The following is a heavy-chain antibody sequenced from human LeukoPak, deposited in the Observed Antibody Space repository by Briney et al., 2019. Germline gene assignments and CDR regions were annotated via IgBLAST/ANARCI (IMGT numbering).Heavy chain of an antibody. CDR1: GDSVSSNSAG. J-gene: IGHJ5*02. Sequence: SQTLSLTCAISGDSVSSNSAGWNWIRQSPSRGLEWLGRTYYRANWYNDYAVSVKSRITINPDTSKNQFSLQLNPVTPEDTAVYYCARAVGDWFDPWGQGTLVTVSS. CDR3: ARAVGDWFDP. CDR2: TYYRANWYN. V-gene: IGHV6-1*01. D-gene: IGHD1-26*01.